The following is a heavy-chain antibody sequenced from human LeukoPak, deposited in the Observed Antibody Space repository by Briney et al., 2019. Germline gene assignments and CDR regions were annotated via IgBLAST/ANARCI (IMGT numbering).Heavy chain of an antibody. V-gene: IGHV1-18*01. CDR3: ARVPASYYYMDV. CDR2: ISAYNGNT. D-gene: IGHD2-2*01. J-gene: IGHJ6*03. Sequence: ASVKVSCKASGYTFTSYDISWVRQAPGQGLEWMGWISAYNGNTNYAQKLQGRVTMTTDTSTSTAYMELRSLRSDDTAVYYCARVPASYYYMDVWGKGITVTVSS. CDR1: GYTFTSYD.